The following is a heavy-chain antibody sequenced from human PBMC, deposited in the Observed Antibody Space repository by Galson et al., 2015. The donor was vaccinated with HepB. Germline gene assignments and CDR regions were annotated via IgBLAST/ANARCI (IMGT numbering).Heavy chain of an antibody. V-gene: IGHV5-51*03. Sequence: QSGAEVKKPGESLKISCKGSGYSFTNFWIGWVRQMPGKGLEWMGIIYPGDSDTRYSPSFQGQVTISADKSISTADLQWSSLKASDTAIYYCASRETFCSSTSCYEDGDYWGQGTLVTVSS. D-gene: IGHD2-2*01. J-gene: IGHJ4*02. CDR1: GYSFTNFW. CDR2: IYPGDSDT. CDR3: ASRETFCSSTSCYEDGDY.